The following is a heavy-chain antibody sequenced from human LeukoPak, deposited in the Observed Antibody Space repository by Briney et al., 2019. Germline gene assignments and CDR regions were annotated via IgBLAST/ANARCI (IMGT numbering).Heavy chain of an antibody. J-gene: IGHJ4*02. CDR3: ARASVATIFGDFDY. CDR2: INAGNGNT. D-gene: IGHD5-12*01. CDR1: GYTFTSYA. Sequence: ASVKVSCKASGYTFTSYAMHWVRQAPGQRLEWMGWINAGNGNTKYSQKFQGRVTITRDTSASTAYMELSSLRSEDTAVYYCARASVATIFGDFDYWGQGTLVTVSS. V-gene: IGHV1-3*01.